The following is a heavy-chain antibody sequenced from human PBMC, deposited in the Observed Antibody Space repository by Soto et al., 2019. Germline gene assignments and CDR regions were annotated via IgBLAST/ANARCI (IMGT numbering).Heavy chain of an antibody. D-gene: IGHD6-19*01. J-gene: IGHJ4*02. CDR1: GVIFSQYS. Sequence: TGGFLRLSCAASGVIFSQYSMNWVRQAPGKGLEWVSSISSTGALMYYEDSVKGQFTISRDDADNSLYLQMNSLRVEETAVYYWARDRLAGGIPVAGRIDYWGQGARVTFSS. V-gene: IGHV3-21*03. CDR3: ARDRLAGGIPVAGRIDY. CDR2: ISSTGALM.